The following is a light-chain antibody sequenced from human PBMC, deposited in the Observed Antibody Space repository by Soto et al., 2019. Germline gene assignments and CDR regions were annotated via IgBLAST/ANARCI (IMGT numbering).Light chain of an antibody. CDR1: SSNIGAGSD. Sequence: QSVLTQPPSVSVAPGQRVTISCTGSSSNIGAGSDVHWYQQLPGTAPKLLIYGNSNRPSGVPDRFSGSKSGTSASLAITGLQAEDEADYYCQSYDSSLSALFGGGTKLTVL. V-gene: IGLV1-40*01. J-gene: IGLJ3*02. CDR3: QSYDSSLSAL. CDR2: GNS.